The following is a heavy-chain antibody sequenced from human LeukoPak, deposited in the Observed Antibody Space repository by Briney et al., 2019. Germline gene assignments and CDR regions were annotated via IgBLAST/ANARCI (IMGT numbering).Heavy chain of an antibody. CDR2: VYYIGNT. Sequence: PSETLSLTCSVSGGSISNYYWTWIRQPPGKGLECIGYVYYIGNTNYNPSLKSRVTISVDNSKKQFSLKLSSVTAADTAVYYCARGDRGWGLLPRFDSWGQGTLVTVSS. J-gene: IGHJ4*02. CDR3: ARGDRGWGLLPRFDS. CDR1: GGSISNYY. D-gene: IGHD1-26*01. V-gene: IGHV4-59*01.